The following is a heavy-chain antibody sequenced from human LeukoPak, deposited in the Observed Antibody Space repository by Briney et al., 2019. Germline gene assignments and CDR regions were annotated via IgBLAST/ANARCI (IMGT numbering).Heavy chain of an antibody. CDR1: GFTFSSYG. V-gene: IGHV3-30*02. J-gene: IGHJ2*01. D-gene: IGHD2-8*01. CDR3: AKIGGYCVNGVCLFDL. Sequence: PGGSLRLSCAASGFTFSSYGMHWVRQAPGKGLEWVAFIRYDGSNKYYADSVKGRFTISRDNSKNTLYLQMNSLRAEDTAVYYCAKIGGYCVNGVCLFDLWGRGTLVSVSS. CDR2: IRYDGSNK.